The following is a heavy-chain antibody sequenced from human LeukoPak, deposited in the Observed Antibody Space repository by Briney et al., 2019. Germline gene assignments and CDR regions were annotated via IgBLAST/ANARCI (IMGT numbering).Heavy chain of an antibody. J-gene: IGHJ3*02. V-gene: IGHV3-21*01. CDR3: ARYPYSGSYYANDAFDI. D-gene: IGHD1-26*01. CDR2: ISSSSSYI. CDR1: GFTFSSYS. Sequence: PGGSLRLSCAASGFTFSSYSMNWVRQAPGKGLEWVSSISSSSSYIYYADSVKGRFTISRDNAKNSLYPQMNSLRAEDTAVYYCARYPYSGSYYANDAFDIWGQGTMVTVSS.